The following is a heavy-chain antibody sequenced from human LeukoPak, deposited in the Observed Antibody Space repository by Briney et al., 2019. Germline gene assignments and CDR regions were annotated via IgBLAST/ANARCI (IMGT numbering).Heavy chain of an antibody. CDR2: VKSKTYGETT. V-gene: IGHV3-49*04. CDR3: ARCEGRNYYYYYMDV. CDR1: GFSFGDYA. Sequence: GGSLRLSCTASGFSFGDYAMSWVRQAPGKGLEWLGFVKSKTYGETTEYAASVKGRFTISRDDSKVIAYLQMNSLKTEDTALYFCARCEGRNYYYYYMDVWGKGTTVTVSS. J-gene: IGHJ6*03.